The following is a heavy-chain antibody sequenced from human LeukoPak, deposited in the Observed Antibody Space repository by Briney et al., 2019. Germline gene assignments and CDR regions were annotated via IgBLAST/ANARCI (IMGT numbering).Heavy chain of an antibody. Sequence: ASVKVSCKASGYTFTSYGISWVRQAPGQGLEWMGWISAYNGNTNYAQKLQGRVTMTTDTSTSTAYMELSSLRSEDTAVYYCARDPTSSRYCSSTSCPGLLFDYWGQGTLVTVSS. CDR1: GYTFTSYG. D-gene: IGHD2-2*01. V-gene: IGHV1-18*01. CDR3: ARDPTSSRYCSSTSCPGLLFDY. J-gene: IGHJ4*02. CDR2: ISAYNGNT.